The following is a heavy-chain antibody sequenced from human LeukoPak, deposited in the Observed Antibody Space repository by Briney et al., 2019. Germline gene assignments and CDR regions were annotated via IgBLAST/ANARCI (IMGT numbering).Heavy chain of an antibody. CDR3: ARGPLTGTTEDY. CDR2: IIPIFGTA. CDR1: GYTFTSYG. D-gene: IGHD1-7*01. V-gene: IGHV1-69*05. Sequence: VASVKVSCKASGYTFTSYGISWVRQAPGQGLEWMGGIIPIFGTANYVQKFQGRVTITTDESTSTAYMELSSLRSEDTAVYYCARGPLTGTTEDYWGQGTLVTVSS. J-gene: IGHJ4*02.